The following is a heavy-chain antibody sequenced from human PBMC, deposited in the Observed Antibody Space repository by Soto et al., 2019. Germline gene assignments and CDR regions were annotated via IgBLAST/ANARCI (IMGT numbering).Heavy chain of an antibody. V-gene: IGHV3-49*04. D-gene: IGHD2-2*01. J-gene: IGHJ5*02. CDR1: GFTFGDYA. CDR2: IRSKAYGGTT. CDR3: TRDLAVVVPAASDL. Sequence: SLRLSCTASGFTFGDYAMSWVRQAPGKGLEWVGFIRSKAYGGTTEYAASVKGRFTISRXXXXXXAXLXMXXXXTEXTAVYYCTRDLAVVVPAASDLWGQGTLVTIS.